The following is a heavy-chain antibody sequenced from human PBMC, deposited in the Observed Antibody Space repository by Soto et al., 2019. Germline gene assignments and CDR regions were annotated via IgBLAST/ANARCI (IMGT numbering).Heavy chain of an antibody. CDR2: INPNSGGT. CDR1: GYTFTGYY. Sequence: GASVKVSCKASGYTFTGYYMHWVRQATGQGLEWMGWINPNSGGTNYEQKFQGRVTMTRDTSISTAYMELSRLRSDDTAVYYCARGENYDFWSGYSYYYGMDVWGQGTTVTVSS. D-gene: IGHD3-3*01. V-gene: IGHV1-2*02. CDR3: ARGENYDFWSGYSYYYGMDV. J-gene: IGHJ6*02.